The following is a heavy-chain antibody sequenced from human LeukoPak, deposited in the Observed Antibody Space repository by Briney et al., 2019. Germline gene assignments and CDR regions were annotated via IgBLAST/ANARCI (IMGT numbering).Heavy chain of an antibody. J-gene: IGHJ4*02. CDR1: GFTFSSYG. CDR2: ISYDGSNK. D-gene: IGHD4-17*01. V-gene: IGHV3-30*03. CDR3: AGGTATVTMEF. Sequence: GGSLRLSCAASGFTFSSYGMHWVRQAPGKGLEWVAVISYDGSNKYYADSVKGRFTISRDNSKNTLYLQMNSLSAEDTAVYYCAGGTATVTMEFWGQGTLVTVSS.